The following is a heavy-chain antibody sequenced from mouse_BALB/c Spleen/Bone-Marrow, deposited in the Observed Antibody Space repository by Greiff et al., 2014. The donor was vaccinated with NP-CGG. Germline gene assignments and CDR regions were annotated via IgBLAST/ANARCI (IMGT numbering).Heavy chain of an antibody. D-gene: IGHD2-14*01. Sequence: EVQVVESGAELVKPGASDKLSCTASGFNIKDTYMHWVKQRPEQGLEWIGRIDPANGNTKYDPKFQGKATITADTSSNTAYLQLSSLTSEDAAVYYCCAYYRYDRRFAYWGQGTLVTVSA. V-gene: IGHV14-3*02. CDR1: GFNIKDTY. CDR2: IDPANGNT. CDR3: CAYYRYDRRFAY. J-gene: IGHJ3*01.